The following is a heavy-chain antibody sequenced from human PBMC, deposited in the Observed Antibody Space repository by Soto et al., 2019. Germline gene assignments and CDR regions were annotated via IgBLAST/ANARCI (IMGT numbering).Heavy chain of an antibody. Sequence: GGSLRLSCAASGFTFSRYGMNWLRQAPGKGLEWVASISSSTSYVYYADSVKGRLTTSRDNAKSILYLEMYALRTEDTAVYYCARDPSEGRVGNWFESWGQGTLVTVSS. CDR1: GFTFSRYG. CDR2: ISSSTSYV. V-gene: IGHV3-21*06. CDR3: ARDPSEGRVGNWFES. D-gene: IGHD2-2*01. J-gene: IGHJ5*01.